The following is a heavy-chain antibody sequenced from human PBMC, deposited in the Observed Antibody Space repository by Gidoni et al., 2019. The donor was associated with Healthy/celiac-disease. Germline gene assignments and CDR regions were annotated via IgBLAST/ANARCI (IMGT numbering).Heavy chain of an antibody. Sequence: QLQLQASGTGLVTTSETLSITCSVCGGSISRSSYYWGWIRQPPGKGLEWIGGIYYSGITYYNPSLKSRVTISVDTYKNQFSLKLSSGTAADTAVYYCANLGYFSSTSCHPFDPWGQGTLVTVSS. CDR2: IYYSGIT. J-gene: IGHJ5*02. D-gene: IGHD2-2*01. CDR3: ANLGYFSSTSCHPFDP. CDR1: GGSISRSSYY. V-gene: IGHV4-39*01.